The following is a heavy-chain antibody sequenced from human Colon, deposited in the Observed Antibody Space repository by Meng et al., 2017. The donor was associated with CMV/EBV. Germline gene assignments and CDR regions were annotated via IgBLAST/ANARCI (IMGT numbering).Heavy chain of an antibody. CDR1: GFTFSSHE. V-gene: IGHV3-48*03. D-gene: IGHD3/OR15-3a*01. CDR2: IYDSDTI. CDR3: ARYVDRWGLWFDH. Sequence: GESLKISCAASGFTFSSHEMNWVRQAPGKGLEWLSYIYDSDTIYYADSVRGRFTISRDNAKNSLYLQMNSLRAEDTAVYYCARYVDRWGLWFDHWGQGTLVTVSS. J-gene: IGHJ5*02.